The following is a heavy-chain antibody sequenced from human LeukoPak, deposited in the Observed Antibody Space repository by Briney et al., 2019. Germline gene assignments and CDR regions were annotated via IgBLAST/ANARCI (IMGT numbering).Heavy chain of an antibody. CDR1: GGSISSYY. CDR3: ARDLGGHCSSTSCYGEYYFDY. CDR2: ISTSGST. Sequence: SETPSLTCTVSGGSISSYYGSWIRQPAGKGLEWIGRISTSGSTNYKPSLKSRVTMSVDTSKNQFSLKLSSVTAADTAVYYCARDLGGHCSSTSCYGEYYFDYWGQGTLVTVSS. V-gene: IGHV4-4*07. J-gene: IGHJ4*02. D-gene: IGHD2-2*01.